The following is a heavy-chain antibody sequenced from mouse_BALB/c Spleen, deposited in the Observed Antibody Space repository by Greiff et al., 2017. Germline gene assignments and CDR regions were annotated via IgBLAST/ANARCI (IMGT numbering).Heavy chain of an antibody. CDR3: TREGYGNYDFDY. D-gene: IGHD2-1*01. V-gene: IGHV5-6-4*01. CDR2: ISSGGSYT. J-gene: IGHJ2*01. CDR1: GFTFSSYT. Sequence: EVQVVESGGGLVKPGGSLKLSCAASGFTFSSYTMSWVRQTPEKRLEWVATISSGGSYTYYPDSVKGRFTISRDNAKNTLYLQMSSLKSEDTAMYYCTREGYGNYDFDYWGQGTTLTVSS.